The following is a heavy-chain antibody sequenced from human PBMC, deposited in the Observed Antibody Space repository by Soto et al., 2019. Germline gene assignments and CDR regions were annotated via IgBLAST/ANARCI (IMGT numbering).Heavy chain of an antibody. CDR2: IYHRGSS. CDR3: ARHPSNFWFDP. Sequence: PSETLSLTCTVSGGSISSYYWSWIRQPPGKGLEWMGYIYHRGSSNYNPSLKSRVTILLDTSKNQLSLKLSSVTAADTAVYYCARHPSNFWFDPWGQGTLVTV. J-gene: IGHJ5*02. CDR1: GGSISSYY. V-gene: IGHV4-59*08. D-gene: IGHD4-4*01.